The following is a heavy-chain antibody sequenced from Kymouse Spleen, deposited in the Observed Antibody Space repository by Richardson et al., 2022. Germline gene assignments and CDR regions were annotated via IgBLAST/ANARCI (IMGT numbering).Heavy chain of an antibody. V-gene: IGHV1-18*01. CDR1: GYTFTSYG. J-gene: IGHJ6*02. CDR2: ISAYNGNT. Sequence: QVQLVQSGAEVKKPGASVKVSCKASGYTFTSYGISWVRQAPGQGLEWMGWISAYNGNTNYAQKLQGRVTMTTDTSTSTAYMELRSLRSDDTAVYYCAR*LELRYYYYYGMDVWGQGTTVTVSS. D-gene: IGHD1-7*01. CDR3: AR*LELRYYYYYGMDV.